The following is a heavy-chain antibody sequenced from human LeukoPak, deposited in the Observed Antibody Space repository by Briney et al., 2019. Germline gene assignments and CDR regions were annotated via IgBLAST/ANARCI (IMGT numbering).Heavy chain of an antibody. CDR3: ARSGGYFDY. J-gene: IGHJ4*02. D-gene: IGHD3-10*01. CDR2: ISTSGSTI. Sequence: PVGSLRLSCGVSGFTFSTYEMNWVRQAPGKGLEWGSYISTSGSTIYYADSVKGRFTISRDNAENSLYLQMNSLRAEDTAVYYCARSGGYFDYWGQGTLVTVSS. V-gene: IGHV3-48*03. CDR1: GFTFSTYE.